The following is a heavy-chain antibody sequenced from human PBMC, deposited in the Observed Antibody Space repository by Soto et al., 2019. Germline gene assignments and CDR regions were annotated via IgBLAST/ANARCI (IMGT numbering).Heavy chain of an antibody. J-gene: IGHJ4*02. CDR3: VRDWESTTQTWGFGDS. CDR1: GGTFSSYT. Sequence: QVQVVQSGAEVKKPGSSVKVSCKASGGTFSSYTITWVRQAPGQGLEWLGRIIPIFGVTNYAQKFQDRLTMSADRPTTTAYMELSSLTSADTAVDYCVRDWESTTQTWGFGDSWGQGTLVTVSS. CDR2: IIPIFGVT. D-gene: IGHD3-10*01. V-gene: IGHV1-69*04.